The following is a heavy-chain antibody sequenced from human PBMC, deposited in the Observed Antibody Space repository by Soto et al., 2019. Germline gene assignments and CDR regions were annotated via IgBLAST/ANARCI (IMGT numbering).Heavy chain of an antibody. CDR3: ARDYGVFAFDI. D-gene: IGHD4-17*01. CDR2: INAGNGNT. J-gene: IGHJ3*02. V-gene: IGHV1-3*01. CDR1: GYTFTSYA. Sequence: GASVKVSCKASGYTFTSYAMRWVRQAPGQRLEWMGWINAGNGNTKYSQKFQGRVTITRDTSASTAYMELSSLRSEDTAVYYCARDYGVFAFDIWGQGTMVTVSS.